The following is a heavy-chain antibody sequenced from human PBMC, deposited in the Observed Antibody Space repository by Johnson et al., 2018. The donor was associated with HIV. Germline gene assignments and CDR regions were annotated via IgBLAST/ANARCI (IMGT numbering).Heavy chain of an antibody. CDR2: SSYDGSNK. Sequence: QVQLVESGGGLVQPGGSLRLSCAASGFTFSSYGMHWVRQAPGKGLEWVAVSSYDGSNKYYADSVKGRFTISRDNSKNTLYLQMNSLRAEDTATYYCAKSPGKDNGGNSGGIDFWGQGTRVTVSS. CDR1: GFTFSSYG. D-gene: IGHD4-23*01. J-gene: IGHJ3*01. V-gene: IGHV3-30*18. CDR3: AKSPGKDNGGNSGGIDF.